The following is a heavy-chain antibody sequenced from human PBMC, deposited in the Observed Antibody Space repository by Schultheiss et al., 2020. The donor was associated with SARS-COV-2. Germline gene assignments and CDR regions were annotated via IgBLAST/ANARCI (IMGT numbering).Heavy chain of an antibody. V-gene: IGHV3-30*02. CDR2: IRYDGSNK. CDR1: GFTFSSYA. D-gene: IGHD1-1*01. Sequence: GGSLRLSCAASGFTFSSYAMHWVRQAPGKGLEWVAFIRYDGSNKYYADSVKGRFTISRDNSKNTLYLQMNSLRAEDTAVYYCAKDLVRQSTTGTTSGNYWGQGTLVTVSS. CDR3: AKDLVRQSTTGTTSGNY. J-gene: IGHJ4*02.